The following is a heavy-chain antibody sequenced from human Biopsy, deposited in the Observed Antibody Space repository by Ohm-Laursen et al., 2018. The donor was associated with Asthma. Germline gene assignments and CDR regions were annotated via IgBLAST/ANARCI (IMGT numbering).Heavy chain of an antibody. CDR3: VRHQYSSSWSTFDY. V-gene: IGHV4-39*01. D-gene: IGHD3-22*01. J-gene: IGHJ4*02. Sequence: SDTLSLTCTVSGGFITSSSYYWGWIRQPPGKGMEWIGSMYHSGSPYYHPSLKSRATISVDTSKNQLSLKMSSATAADTAVYFCVRHQYSSSWSTFDYWGQGALVTVSS. CDR1: GGFITSSSYY. CDR2: MYHSGSP.